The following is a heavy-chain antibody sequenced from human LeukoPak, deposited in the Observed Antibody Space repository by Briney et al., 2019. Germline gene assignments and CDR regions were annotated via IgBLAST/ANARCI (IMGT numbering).Heavy chain of an antibody. D-gene: IGHD2-15*01. CDR1: GFTFCSYA. V-gene: IGHV3-30*09. CDR2: ISYEGSNK. Sequence: PGRPLTLSCAASGFTFCSYAMHWVPPAPGGGLEWGAVISYEGSNKDYTYSGTGRFAISRDNSKTTLYLNMNSMRAEDTAVYCCAREPSDIVVAYYYYGMDVWGQGTTVTVSS. CDR3: AREPSDIVVAYYYYGMDV. J-gene: IGHJ6*02.